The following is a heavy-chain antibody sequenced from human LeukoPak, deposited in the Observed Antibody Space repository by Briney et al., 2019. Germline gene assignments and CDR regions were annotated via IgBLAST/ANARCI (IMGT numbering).Heavy chain of an antibody. CDR3: AKDDYYDSSGYYPEYFQH. CDR2: ISYDGSNK. D-gene: IGHD3-22*01. J-gene: IGHJ1*01. V-gene: IGHV3-30*18. CDR1: GFTFSSYG. Sequence: GGSLRLSCAASGFTFSSYGMHWVRQAPGKGLEWVAVISYDGSNKYYADSVKGRFTISRDNSKNTLYLQMNSLRAEDTAVYYCAKDDYYDSSGYYPEYFQHWGQGTLVTVSS.